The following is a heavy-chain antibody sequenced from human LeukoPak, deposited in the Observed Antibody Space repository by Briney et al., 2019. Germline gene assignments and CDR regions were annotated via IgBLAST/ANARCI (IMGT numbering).Heavy chain of an antibody. CDR2: ISGSGGST. V-gene: IGHV3-23*01. CDR3: ARDDPQRYLDAFEI. J-gene: IGHJ3*02. D-gene: IGHD1-26*01. Sequence: QPGGSLRLSCAASGFTFSSYAMSWVRQAPGKGLEWVSAISGSGGSTYYAGSVKGRFTISSDNSKNTVYLQMNSLRAEDTAVYYCARDDPQRYLDAFEIWGQGTMVTVSS. CDR1: GFTFSSYA.